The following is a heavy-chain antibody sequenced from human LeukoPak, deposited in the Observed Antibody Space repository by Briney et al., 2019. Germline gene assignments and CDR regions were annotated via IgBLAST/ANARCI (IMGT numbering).Heavy chain of an antibody. CDR3: ARDRRGSYYNVAYYYYMDV. CDR2: ISSSSSYI. D-gene: IGHD3-10*01. Sequence: PGGSLRLSCAASGFTFSSYSMNWVCHAPGKGLEWVSSISSSSSYIYYADSVKGRFTISRDNAKNSLYLQMNSLRAEDTAVYYCARDRRGSYYNVAYYYYMDVWGKGTTVTVSS. V-gene: IGHV3-21*01. J-gene: IGHJ6*03. CDR1: GFTFSSYS.